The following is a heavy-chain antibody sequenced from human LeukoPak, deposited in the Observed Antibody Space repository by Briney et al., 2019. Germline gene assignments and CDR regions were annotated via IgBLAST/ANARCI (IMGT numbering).Heavy chain of an antibody. CDR1: GFAVSSNY. J-gene: IGHJ4*02. Sequence: GGSLRLSCAASGFAVSSNYMSWVRQAPGKGLEWVSVIYSGGSTYYADSVKGRFTISRHNSKNTLYLQMNSLRDEDTAVYYCARDKAGDYCVDYWGQGTLVTVSS. CDR2: IYSGGST. V-gene: IGHV3-53*01. D-gene: IGHD3-9*01. CDR3: ARDKAGDYCVDY.